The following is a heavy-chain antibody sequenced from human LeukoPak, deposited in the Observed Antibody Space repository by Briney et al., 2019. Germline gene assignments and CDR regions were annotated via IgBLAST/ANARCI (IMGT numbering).Heavy chain of an antibody. D-gene: IGHD4-17*01. CDR3: AKGRGLSYDYGVDY. V-gene: IGHV3-48*03. J-gene: IGHJ4*02. Sequence: GGSLRLSCAASGFTFSSYEMNWVRQAPGKGLEWVSYISSSDSTIYYADSVKGRFTISRDNAKNSLYLQMNSLRAEDMALYYCAKGRGLSYDYGVDYWGQGTLVTVSS. CDR2: ISSSDSTI. CDR1: GFTFSSYE.